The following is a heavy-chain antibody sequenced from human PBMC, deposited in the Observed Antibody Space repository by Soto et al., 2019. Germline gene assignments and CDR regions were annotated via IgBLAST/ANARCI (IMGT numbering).Heavy chain of an antibody. J-gene: IGHJ6*02. V-gene: IGHV1-2*02. CDR2: INPNFGDT. CDR1: GYTFTSYY. CDR3: ARNMDYYYGPGSGNGHGF. Sequence: QVQLVQSGAEMKEPGDSVRVSCEASGYTFTSYYIHWVRQAPGQGLEWMGWINPNFGDTTYAQDFHGRVSMTRDMSISTVYMEWSGLTSDDPAIYYCARNMDYYYGPGSGNGHGFWGQGTTVTVFS. D-gene: IGHD3-10*01.